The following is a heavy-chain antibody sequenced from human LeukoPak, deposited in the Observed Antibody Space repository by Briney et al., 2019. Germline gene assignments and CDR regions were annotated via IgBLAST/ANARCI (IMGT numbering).Heavy chain of an antibody. J-gene: IGHJ5*02. CDR1: GGSISSSSYY. CDR3: ARAALDSSSWYNWFDP. D-gene: IGHD6-13*01. CDR2: VYYSGST. Sequence: SETLSLTCTVSGGSISSSSYYWGWLRQPPGKGLEWIGNVYYSGSTYYNPSLKSRVTISVDTSKNQFSLKLSSVTAADTAVYYCARAALDSSSWYNWFDPWGQGTLVTVSS. V-gene: IGHV4-39*07.